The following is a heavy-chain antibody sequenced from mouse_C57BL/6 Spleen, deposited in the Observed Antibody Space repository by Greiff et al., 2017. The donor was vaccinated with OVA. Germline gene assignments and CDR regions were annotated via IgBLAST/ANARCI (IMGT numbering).Heavy chain of an antibody. V-gene: IGHV1-55*01. Sequence: QVQLQQPGAELVKPGASVKMSCKASGYTFTSYWITWVKQRPGQGLEWIGDIYPGSGSTNYNEKFKSKATLTVDTSSSTAYMQLSSLTSEDSAVYYCARRDDYDEGDCDYWGQGTTLTVSS. J-gene: IGHJ2*01. CDR3: ARRDDYDEGDCDY. D-gene: IGHD2-4*01. CDR2: IYPGSGST. CDR1: GYTFTSYW.